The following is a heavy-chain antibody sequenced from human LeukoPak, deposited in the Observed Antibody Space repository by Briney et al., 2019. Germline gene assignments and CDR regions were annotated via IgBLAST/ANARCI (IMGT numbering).Heavy chain of an antibody. CDR3: RGYYYDSSGYYYFDY. CDR1: GFTFSVYY. CDR2: ISDTSTYT. Sequence: PGGSLRLSCAASGFTFSVYYLSWIRQAPGKGLEWISYISDTSTYTNYADSVKGRFTISRDNSKNTLYLQMNSLRAEDTAVYYSRGYYYDSSGYYYFDYWGQGTLVTVSS. D-gene: IGHD3-22*01. J-gene: IGHJ4*02. V-gene: IGHV3-11*03.